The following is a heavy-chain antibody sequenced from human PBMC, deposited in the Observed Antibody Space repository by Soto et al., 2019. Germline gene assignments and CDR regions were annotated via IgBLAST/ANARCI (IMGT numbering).Heavy chain of an antibody. CDR3: AHRRWSCSSTSCSRGGWFDP. V-gene: IGHV2-5*02. CDR2: IYWDDDK. D-gene: IGHD2-2*01. CDR1: GFSLSTSGVG. J-gene: IGHJ5*02. Sequence: QITLKESGPTLVKPTPTLTLTCTFSGFSLSTSGVGVGWIRQPPGKALEWLALIYWDDDKRYSPSLKSRLTITKDTSKNQVVLTMTNMDPVDTATYYCAHRRWSCSSTSCSRGGWFDPWGQGTLVTVSS.